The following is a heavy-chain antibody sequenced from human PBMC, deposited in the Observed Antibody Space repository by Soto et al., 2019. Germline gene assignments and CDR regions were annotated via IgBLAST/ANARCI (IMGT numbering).Heavy chain of an antibody. CDR1: GYNFTGYY. V-gene: IGHV1-2*04. D-gene: IGHD6-6*01. CDR2: INPNRGGT. J-gene: IGHJ6*02. Sequence: QVQLAQSGAEVKKPGASVKVSCKASGYNFTGYYMHWVRQAPGQGLEWMGWINPNRGGTNYAQKFQGWVTMTSDTSSSRAYMELSRLRSDDTAVYYCARDEIGPREYSGPIQENCGMDVWGQGTTVTFSS. CDR3: ARDEIGPREYSGPIQENCGMDV.